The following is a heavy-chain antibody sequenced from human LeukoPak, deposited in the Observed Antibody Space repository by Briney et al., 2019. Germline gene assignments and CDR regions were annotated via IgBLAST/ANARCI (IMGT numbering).Heavy chain of an antibody. CDR1: GGSMSDFC. J-gene: IGHJ3*02. CDR3: ARPKDGNSFDI. D-gene: IGHD1-14*01. CDR2: IYYSGST. Sequence: SETLSLTCTVSGGSMSDFCWTWIRQPPGKGLEWIGSIYYSGSTYYNPSLKSRVTISVDTSKNQFSLKLSSVTAADTAVYYCARPKDGNSFDIWGQGTMFTVSS. V-gene: IGHV4-59*05.